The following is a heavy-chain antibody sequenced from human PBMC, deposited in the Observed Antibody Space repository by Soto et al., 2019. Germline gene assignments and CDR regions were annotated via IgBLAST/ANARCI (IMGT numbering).Heavy chain of an antibody. CDR2: ISSGSSYI. Sequence: GGSLRLSCAASGFTFSTYTMNWVRQAPGKGLEWISSISSGSSYIYYAGSVKGRFTISRDNAKNSLFLQMNSLRADDTAVSYCARDILTGGAYPDSWGQGIKVTVSS. V-gene: IGHV3-21*01. J-gene: IGHJ5*01. CDR1: GFTFSTYT. D-gene: IGHD3-10*01. CDR3: ARDILTGGAYPDS.